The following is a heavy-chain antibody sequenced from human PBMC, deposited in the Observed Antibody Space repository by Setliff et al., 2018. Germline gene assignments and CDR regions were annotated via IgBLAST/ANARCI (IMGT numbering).Heavy chain of an antibody. CDR3: VRDRYGRNSDGSGVYNWFDS. V-gene: IGHV4-4*07. Sequence: SETLSLTCNVSGDSINENHWTWIRQSAGEKPTWIGHVYSTGSTNYNPSFESRVSISVDKSNNQFSLKMTSVTAADTAMYYCVRDRYGRNSDGSGVYNWFDSWGQGILVTVSS. CDR2: VYSTGST. D-gene: IGHD2-15*01. J-gene: IGHJ5*01. CDR1: GDSINENH.